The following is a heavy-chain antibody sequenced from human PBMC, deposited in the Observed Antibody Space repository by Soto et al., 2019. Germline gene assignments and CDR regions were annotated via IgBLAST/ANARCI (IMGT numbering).Heavy chain of an antibody. CDR3: ARDLRGYNYQ. V-gene: IGHV3-23*01. CDR2: ISGSGDST. Sequence: EVQLLESGGGLVQPGGSLRLSCAASGFTFSRYAMSWVRQAPGKGLEWVSAISGSGDSTYYADSVKGRFTISRDNSKNSLYLQMNSLRDEDTAVYYCARDLRGYNYQWGQGTLVTVSS. J-gene: IGHJ4*02. CDR1: GFTFSRYA. D-gene: IGHD5-18*01.